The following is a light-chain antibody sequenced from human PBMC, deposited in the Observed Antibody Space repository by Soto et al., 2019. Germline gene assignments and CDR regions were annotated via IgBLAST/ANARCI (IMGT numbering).Light chain of an antibody. CDR1: SSDVGGYNY. CDR3: SSYTSSSTLV. CDR2: DVS. Sequence: ALTQPASVSGSPGQSITLSCTGTSSDVGGYNYVSWYQQHPGKAPKLMIYDVSNRPSGVSNRFSGSKSGNTASLTISGLEAEDEADYYCSSYTSSSTLVFGGGTKVTVL. J-gene: IGLJ3*02. V-gene: IGLV2-14*01.